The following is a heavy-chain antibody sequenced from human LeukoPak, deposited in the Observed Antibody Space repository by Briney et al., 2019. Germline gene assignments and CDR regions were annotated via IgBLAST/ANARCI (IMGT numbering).Heavy chain of an antibody. Sequence: PSQTLSLTCTVSGGSISSGSYYWSWIRQPAGKGLEWIGRIYTSGSTNYNPSLKSRVTISVDTSKNQFSLKLSSVTAADTAVYYCARIENYYDSGGYNWFDLWGQGTLVTVSS. CDR1: GGSISSGSYY. CDR2: IYTSGST. D-gene: IGHD3-22*01. V-gene: IGHV4-61*02. CDR3: ARIENYYDSGGYNWFDL. J-gene: IGHJ5*02.